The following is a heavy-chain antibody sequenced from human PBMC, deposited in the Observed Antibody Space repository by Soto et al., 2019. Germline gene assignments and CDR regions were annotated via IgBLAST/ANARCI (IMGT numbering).Heavy chain of an antibody. J-gene: IGHJ3*02. Sequence: QVQLQESGPGLVKPSQTLSLTCTVSGGSISSGGYYWSWIRQHPGKGLEWTGYIYYSGRTYYNPSLQSRVTISVDTSKNRFSLKLSSVTAADTTVYYCARYCGGDCYYDAFDIWGQGTMVTVSS. V-gene: IGHV4-31*03. CDR3: ARYCGGDCYYDAFDI. CDR2: IYYSGRT. CDR1: GGSISSGGYY. D-gene: IGHD2-21*02.